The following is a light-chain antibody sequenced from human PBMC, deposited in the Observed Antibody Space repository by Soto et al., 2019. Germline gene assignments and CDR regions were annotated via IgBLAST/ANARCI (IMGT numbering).Light chain of an antibody. CDR1: QNIDTN. Sequence: EIVMTQSPVTLSVSPGESATLSCRASQNIDTNLAWYQQKPGQAPRPLIYGASTRATGIPARFSGSGSGTEFTLTISSLQSEDFAVYYCQQYNNWPLTFGGGTKVEIK. CDR2: GAS. V-gene: IGKV3-15*01. J-gene: IGKJ4*01. CDR3: QQYNNWPLT.